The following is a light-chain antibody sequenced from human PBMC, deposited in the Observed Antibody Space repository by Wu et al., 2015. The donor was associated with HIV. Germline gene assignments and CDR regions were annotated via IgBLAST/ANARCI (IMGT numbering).Light chain of an antibody. CDR2: GAS. J-gene: IGKJ1*01. Sequence: IVLTQSPGTLSLSPGERATLSCRASQSVSSDCLAWYQQKPGQAPRLLVYGASSRATGIPDRFSGSGSGTDFTLTISRLEPEDFAVYYCQQYGRSPATFGQGTKVEIK. V-gene: IGKV3-20*01. CDR3: QQYGRSPAT. CDR1: QSVSSDC.